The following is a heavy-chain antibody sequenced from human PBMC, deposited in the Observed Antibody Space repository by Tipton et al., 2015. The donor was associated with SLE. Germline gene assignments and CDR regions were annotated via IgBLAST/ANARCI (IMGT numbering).Heavy chain of an antibody. CDR3: ARRDDYYDSSGYYYSGAFDI. J-gene: IGHJ3*02. V-gene: IGHV4-59*01. CDR2: IYYTGST. CDR1: GDSISSFY. D-gene: IGHD3-22*01. Sequence: TLSLTCTVSGDSISSFYWSWIRRPPGKGLEWIGYIYYTGSTNYNPSLKSRVTISVDTSKNQFSLKLSSVTAADTAVYYCARRDDYYDSSGYYYSGAFDIWGQGTMVTVSS.